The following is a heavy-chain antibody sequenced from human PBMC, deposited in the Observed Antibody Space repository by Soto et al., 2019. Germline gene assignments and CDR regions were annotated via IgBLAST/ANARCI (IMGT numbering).Heavy chain of an antibody. D-gene: IGHD3-3*01. V-gene: IGHV3-7*03. CDR3: ARDVGPVTIFGEALSGYFDF. J-gene: IGHJ4*02. CDR2: IKDDGSER. CDR1: GLSFGSYC. Sequence: LRLSCAVSGLSFGSYCMSWVRQAPGKGLEWLASIKDDGSERYYLDSVKGRFTISRDNAKDSLSLQMNSLRGEDTAFYYCARDVGPVTIFGEALSGYFDFWGQGTLVTVSS.